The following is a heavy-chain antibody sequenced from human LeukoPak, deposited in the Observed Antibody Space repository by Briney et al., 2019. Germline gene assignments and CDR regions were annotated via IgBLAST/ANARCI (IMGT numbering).Heavy chain of an antibody. CDR3: TRVGYIDEGIDY. CDR2: IKQDGSKK. V-gene: IGHV3-7*04. J-gene: IGHJ4*02. Sequence: GGSLRLSCEASGFTFRDYYMTWVRQAPGKGLEWVANIKQDGSKKSYVDSVKGRFTISRDNAKNSLYLQMNSLRAEDTAIYYCTRVGYIDEGIDYWGQGTLVTVSS. D-gene: IGHD5-24*01. CDR1: GFTFRDYY.